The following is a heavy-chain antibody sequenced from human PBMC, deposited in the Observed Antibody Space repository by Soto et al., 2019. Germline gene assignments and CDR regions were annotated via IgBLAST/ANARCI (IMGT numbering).Heavy chain of an antibody. D-gene: IGHD1-20*01. CDR3: VKNIHRAKDNGVFDY. J-gene: IGHJ4*02. CDR2: IYYSGST. Sequence: SETLSLTCTVSGGSISSSSYYWGWIRQPPGKGLEWIGSIYYSGSTYYNPSLKSRVTISVDTSKNTLYLQMSSLRAEDTAVYYCVKNIHRAKDNGVFDYWGQGTLVTVSS. CDR1: GGSISSSSYY. V-gene: IGHV4-39*01.